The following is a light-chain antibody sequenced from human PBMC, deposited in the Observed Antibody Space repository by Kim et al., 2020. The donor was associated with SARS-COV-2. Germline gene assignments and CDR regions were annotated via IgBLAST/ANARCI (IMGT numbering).Light chain of an antibody. CDR3: GTWDSRLNAVL. V-gene: IGLV1-51*01. CDR1: FSNIGNNY. J-gene: IGLJ2*01. CDR2: DNN. Sequence: GRKVTISGSGSFSNIGNNYVSWYQQLTEAAPKLLIYDNNKRHSGTPDRFSGSKSGTSATLGITGLQTGDEAEYYCGTWDSRLNAVLFGGGTQLTVL.